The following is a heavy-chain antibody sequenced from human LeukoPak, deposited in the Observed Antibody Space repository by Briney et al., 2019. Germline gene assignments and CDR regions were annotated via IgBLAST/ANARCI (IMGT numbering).Heavy chain of an antibody. J-gene: IGHJ5*02. CDR3: AKVPGMVNWFDP. V-gene: IGHV3-30*18. D-gene: IGHD3-10*01. CDR2: ISYDGSNK. Sequence: SGGSLRLSCAASGFTFSSYAMSWVRQAPGKGLEWVAVISYDGSNKYYADSVKGRFTISRDNSKNTLYLQMNSLRAEDTAVYYCAKVPGMVNWFDPWGQGTLVTVSS. CDR1: GFTFSSYA.